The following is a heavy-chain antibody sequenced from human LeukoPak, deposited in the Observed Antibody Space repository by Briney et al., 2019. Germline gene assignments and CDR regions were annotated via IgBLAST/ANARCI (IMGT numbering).Heavy chain of an antibody. D-gene: IGHD1-26*01. CDR2: IYYSEST. CDR1: VDSISNYY. Sequence: PSETLSLTCTVSVDSISNYYWSWIRQPPGKGLEWIGYIYYSESTNYNPSLKSRVTISVDTSKTQFSLKLSSVAAADTAVYYCAVGSGWFYPWGQGTLVTVSS. CDR3: AVGSGWFYP. J-gene: IGHJ5*02. V-gene: IGHV4-59*12.